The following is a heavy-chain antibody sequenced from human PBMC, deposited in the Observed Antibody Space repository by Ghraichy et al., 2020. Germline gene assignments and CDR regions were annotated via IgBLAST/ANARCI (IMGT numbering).Heavy chain of an antibody. Sequence: ASVKVSCKTSGYSFTNSDINWVRQAPGQGLEWMGWMNPNSGNTGYAQKFQGRVTITRDTSISTAYMELRSLKSEDTAVYYCANAVPSCGCDCHFIYWGQGSLVTVSS. D-gene: IGHD2-21*02. CDR1: GYSFTNSD. V-gene: IGHV1-8*01. CDR3: ANAVPSCGCDCHFIY. CDR2: MNPNSGNT. J-gene: IGHJ4*02.